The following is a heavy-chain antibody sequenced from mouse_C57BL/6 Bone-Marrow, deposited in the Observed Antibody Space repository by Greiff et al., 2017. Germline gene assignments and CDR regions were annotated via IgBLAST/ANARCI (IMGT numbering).Heavy chain of an antibody. V-gene: IGHV2-2*01. D-gene: IGHD2-3*01. J-gene: IGHJ1*03. CDR3: ARNWDGYCWYFDV. CDR1: GFSLTSYG. Sequence: VKLVESGPGLVQPSQCLSITCTVSGFSLTSYGVHWVRQSPGKGLEWLGVIWSGGSTDYNAAFISRMSISKDNSKSQVFFKMNSLQADDTAIYYCARNWDGYCWYFDVWGTGTTVTVSS. CDR2: IWSGGST.